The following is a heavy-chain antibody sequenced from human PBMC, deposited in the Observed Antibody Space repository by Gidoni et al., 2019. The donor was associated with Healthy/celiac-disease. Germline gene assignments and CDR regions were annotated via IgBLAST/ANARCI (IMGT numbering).Heavy chain of an antibody. CDR1: GFTFRSDS. V-gene: IGHV3-21*01. CDR3: ARVLGTVTTFYGMDV. D-gene: IGHD4-17*01. CDR2: ISSSSSYI. Sequence: EVQLVESGGGLVKPGGSLRLSCAASGFTFRSDSMNWVRQAPGKGLEWVSSISSSSSYIYYADSVKGRFTISRDNAKNSLYLQMNSLRAEDTAVYYCARVLGTVTTFYGMDVWGQGTTVTVSS. J-gene: IGHJ6*02.